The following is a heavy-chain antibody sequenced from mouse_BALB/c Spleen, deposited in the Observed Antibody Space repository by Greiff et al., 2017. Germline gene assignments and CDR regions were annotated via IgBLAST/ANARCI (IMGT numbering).Heavy chain of an antibody. Sequence: EVMLVESGPSLVKPSQTLSLTCSVTGDSITSGYWNWIRKFPGNKLEYMGYISYSGSTYYNPSLKSRISITRDTSKNQYYLQLNSVTTEDTATYYCARYRDTTVVDYFDYWGQGTTLTVSS. CDR1: GDSITSGY. CDR2: ISYSGST. D-gene: IGHD1-1*01. J-gene: IGHJ2*01. CDR3: ARYRDTTVVDYFDY. V-gene: IGHV3-8*02.